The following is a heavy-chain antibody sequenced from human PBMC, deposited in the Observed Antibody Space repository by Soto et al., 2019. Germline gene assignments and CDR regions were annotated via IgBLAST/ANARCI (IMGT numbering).Heavy chain of an antibody. J-gene: IGHJ6*02. CDR3: ASTQENRDETYYYYYYGMDV. CDR2: INPNSGGT. V-gene: IGHV1-2*02. CDR1: GYTFTGYY. Sequence: GASVKVSCKASGYTFTGYYMHWVRQAPGQGLEWMGWINPNSGGTNYAQKFQGRVTMTRDTSISTAYMELSRLRSDDTAVYYCASTQENRDETYYYYYYGMDVWGQGTTVTVSS.